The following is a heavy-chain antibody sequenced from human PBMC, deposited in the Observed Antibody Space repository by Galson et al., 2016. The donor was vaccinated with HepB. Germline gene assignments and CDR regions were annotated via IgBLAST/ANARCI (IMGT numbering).Heavy chain of an antibody. CDR2: VTPEGSDT. CDR1: GFTFSSYG. V-gene: IGHV3-30*03. J-gene: IGHJ4*02. D-gene: IGHD2/OR15-2a*01. CDR3: ARDGISSLDQ. Sequence: SLRLSCAASGFTFSSYGMHWVRQAPGKGLDWVALVTPEGSDTYYADAVKGRFTISRDNSKNTLSLQMNSLRAEDTDIYYCARDGISSLDQWGQGILVTVSS.